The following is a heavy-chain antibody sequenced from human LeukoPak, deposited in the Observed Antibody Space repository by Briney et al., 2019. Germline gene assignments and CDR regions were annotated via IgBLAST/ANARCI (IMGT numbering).Heavy chain of an antibody. CDR2: IRSKANSYAT. V-gene: IGHV3-73*01. CDR1: GFXFSGSA. Sequence: GGSLKLSCAASGFXFSGSAVHWVRQASGKGLEWVGRIRSKANSYATAYAASVKGRFTISRDDSKNTAYLQMNSLKTEDTAVYYCTRRGSITMVRGVTRSDAFDIWGQGTMVTVSS. D-gene: IGHD3-10*01. J-gene: IGHJ3*02. CDR3: TRRGSITMVRGVTRSDAFDI.